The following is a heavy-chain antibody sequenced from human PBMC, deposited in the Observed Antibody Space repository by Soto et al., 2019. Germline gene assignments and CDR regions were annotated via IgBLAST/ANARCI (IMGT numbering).Heavy chain of an antibody. V-gene: IGHV3-33*06. CDR1: GFTFSSYG. CDR2: IWYDGSNK. Sequence: PGGSLRLSCAASGFTFSSYGMHWVRQAPGKGLEWVAVIWYDGSNKYYADSVKGRFTISRDNSKKTVYLQMNSLRGEDTAVYFCAKDQVAVAGSTFDYWGHGTRVTVSS. J-gene: IGHJ4*01. CDR3: AKDQVAVAGSTFDY. D-gene: IGHD6-19*01.